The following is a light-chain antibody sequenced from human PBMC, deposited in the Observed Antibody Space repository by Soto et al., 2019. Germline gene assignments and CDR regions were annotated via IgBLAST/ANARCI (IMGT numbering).Light chain of an antibody. CDR2: DTS. J-gene: IGKJ1*01. V-gene: IGKV3-11*01. CDR1: QSIGTY. Sequence: EIVLTQSPGTLSLSPGDRATLSCRASQSIGTYLAWYQQKPGQAPRLLIYDTSNRATGIPARFGGGGSGADFTLTISSLEPEDFAVYYCQRFGTSPPWTFGQGTKVDIK. CDR3: QRFGTSPPWT.